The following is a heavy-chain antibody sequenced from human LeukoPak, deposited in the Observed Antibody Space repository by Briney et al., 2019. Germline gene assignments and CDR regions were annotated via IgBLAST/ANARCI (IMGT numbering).Heavy chain of an antibody. CDR2: IIPIFGTA. J-gene: IGHJ3*02. D-gene: IGHD3-3*01. V-gene: IGHV1-69*13. CDR3: ARHRPAYPTYYDFWSGLNDAFDI. CDR1: GGTFSSYA. Sequence: ASVKVSCKASGGTFSSYAISWVRQAPGQGLEWMGGIIPIFGTANYAQKFQGRVTITADESTSTAYMELSSLRSEDTAVYYCARHRPAYPTYYDFWSGLNDAFDIWGQGTMVTVSS.